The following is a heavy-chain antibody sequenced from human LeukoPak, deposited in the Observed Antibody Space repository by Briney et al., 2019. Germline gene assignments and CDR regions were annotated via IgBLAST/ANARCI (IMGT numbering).Heavy chain of an antibody. CDR1: GDTFSSYA. D-gene: IGHD3-9*01. CDR2: ISAYNGNT. CDR3: ARGYYDILHGMDV. Sequence: ASVKVSCKASGDTFSSYAISWLRQAPGQGLEWMGWISAYNGNTNYAQKLQGRVTMTTDTSTSTAYMELRSLRSDDTAVYYCARGYYDILHGMDVWGQGTTVTVSS. V-gene: IGHV1-18*01. J-gene: IGHJ6*02.